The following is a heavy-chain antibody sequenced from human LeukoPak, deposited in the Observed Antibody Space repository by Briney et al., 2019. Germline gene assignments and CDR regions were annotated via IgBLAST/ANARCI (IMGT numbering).Heavy chain of an antibody. CDR2: ISYDGSNK. D-gene: IGHD1-26*01. CDR3: AKESVGATSFYGMDV. J-gene: IGHJ6*02. V-gene: IGHV3-30*18. CDR1: GFTFSSYG. Sequence: GGSLRLSCRVSGFTFSSYGMHWVRQAPGKGLEWVAVISYDGSNKYYADSVKGRFTISRDNSKNTLYLEMNSLRAEDTAVYYCAKESVGATSFYGMDVWGQGTTVTVSS.